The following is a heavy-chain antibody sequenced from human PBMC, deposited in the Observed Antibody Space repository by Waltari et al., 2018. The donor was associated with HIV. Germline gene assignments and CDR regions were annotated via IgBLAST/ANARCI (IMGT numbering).Heavy chain of an antibody. D-gene: IGHD1-7*01. Sequence: QVQLQESGPGLVKPSQTLSPTCTVFGGSISRGSYYWTWIRQPAGKGLEWIGRIYTSGSTNYNPSLKSRVTISGDTSKNQFSLKLSSVTAADTAVYYCARDEAGTTDYWGQGTLVTVSS. CDR3: ARDEAGTTDY. CDR2: IYTSGST. V-gene: IGHV4-61*02. J-gene: IGHJ4*02. CDR1: GGSISRGSYY.